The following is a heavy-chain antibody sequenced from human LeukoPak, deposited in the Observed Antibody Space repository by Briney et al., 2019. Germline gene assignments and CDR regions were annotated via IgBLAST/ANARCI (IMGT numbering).Heavy chain of an antibody. CDR2: ISSSSSYI. CDR3: ARDLEAYSSSWYTGGSYYYYAMDV. D-gene: IGHD6-13*01. V-gene: IGHV3-21*01. Sequence: GGSLRLSRAASGFTFSSYSMNWVRQAPGKGLEWVSTISSSSSYIYYADSVKGRFTISRDNAKNSLYLQMNSLRAEDTAVYYCARDLEAYSSSWYTGGSYYYYAMDVWGKGTTVTVSS. CDR1: GFTFSSYS. J-gene: IGHJ6*04.